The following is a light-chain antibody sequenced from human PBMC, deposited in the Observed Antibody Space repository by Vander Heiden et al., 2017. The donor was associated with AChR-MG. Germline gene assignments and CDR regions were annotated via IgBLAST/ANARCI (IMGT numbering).Light chain of an antibody. J-gene: IGKJ1*01. CDR3: QQSSTSRA. Sequence: DIQMTQSPSSLSASLGDRVTITCRASQTITTYLNWYQHKPGRAPKLLIYAASRLQSGVPSRFSGSGSGTDFTLTISRLQPEDFATYYCQQSSTSRAFGQGTKVEIK. V-gene: IGKV1-39*01. CDR1: QTITTY. CDR2: AAS.